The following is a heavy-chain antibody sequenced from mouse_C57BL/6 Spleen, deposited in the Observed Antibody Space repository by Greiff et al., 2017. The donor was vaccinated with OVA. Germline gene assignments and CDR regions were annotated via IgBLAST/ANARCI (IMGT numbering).Heavy chain of an antibody. D-gene: IGHD2-5*01. Sequence: VQLQQPGAELVKPGASVKMSCKASGYTFTSYWITWVKQRPGQGLEWIGDIYPGSGSTNYNEKFKSKATLTVDTSSSTAYMQLSSLTSEDSAVYYCARSEYSNYYAMDYWGQGTSVTVSS. CDR1: GYTFTSYW. V-gene: IGHV1-55*01. CDR2: IYPGSGST. J-gene: IGHJ4*01. CDR3: ARSEYSNYYAMDY.